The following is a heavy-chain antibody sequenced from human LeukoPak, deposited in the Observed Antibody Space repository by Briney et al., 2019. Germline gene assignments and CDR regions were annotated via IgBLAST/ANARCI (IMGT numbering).Heavy chain of an antibody. D-gene: IGHD3-16*02. J-gene: IGHJ6*02. CDR1: GYTFTSYG. CDR2: ISAYNGNT. CDR3: ARDPSPLITFGGVIVRPPNYYYYYGMDV. Sequence: VASVKVSCTASGYTFTSYGISWVRQAPGQGLEWMGWISAYNGNTNYAQKLQGRVTMTTDTSTSTAYMELRSLRSDDTAVYYCARDPSPLITFGGVIVRPPNYYYYYGMDVWGQGTTVTVSS. V-gene: IGHV1-18*01.